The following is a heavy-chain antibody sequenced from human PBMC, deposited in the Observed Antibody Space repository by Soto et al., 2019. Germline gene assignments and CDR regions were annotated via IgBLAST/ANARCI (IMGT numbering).Heavy chain of an antibody. CDR3: AKALGELSPESYDY. D-gene: IGHD3-16*02. CDR2: VSYDGSNK. Sequence: QVQLVESGGGVVQPGRSLRLSCAASGFTFSRYGMHWVRQAPGKGLEWVAIVSYDGSNKYYADSVKGRFTISRDNSRNTLYLQMNSLTAEDTAVYYCAKALGELSPESYDYWGQGTLVTVSS. J-gene: IGHJ4*02. CDR1: GFTFSRYG. V-gene: IGHV3-30*18.